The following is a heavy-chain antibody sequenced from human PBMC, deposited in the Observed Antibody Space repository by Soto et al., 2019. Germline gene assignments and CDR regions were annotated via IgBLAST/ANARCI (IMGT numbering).Heavy chain of an antibody. CDR1: GGSFSGYY. CDR2: INHSGST. CDR3: ARVLGSSRAVDV. D-gene: IGHD6-6*01. Sequence: SETLSLTCAVYGGSFSGYYWSWIRQPPGKGLEWIGEINHSGSTNYNPSLKSRVTISVDTSKSQFSLNLTSVTAADTAVYYCARVLGSSRAVDVWGQGTTVTVSS. V-gene: IGHV4-34*01. J-gene: IGHJ3*01.